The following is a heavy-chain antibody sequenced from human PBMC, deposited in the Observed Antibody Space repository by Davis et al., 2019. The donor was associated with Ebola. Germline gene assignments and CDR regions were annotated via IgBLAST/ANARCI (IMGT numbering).Heavy chain of an antibody. Sequence: AASVKVSCKASGYTFTSYAMNWVRQAPGQGLEWMGWINTNTGNPTYAQGFTGRFVFSLDTSVNTAYLQISSLKAEDTAVYYCARSTYYYDSSGYHFDYWGQGTLVTVSS. CDR2: INTNTGNP. CDR1: GYTFTSYA. J-gene: IGHJ4*02. D-gene: IGHD3-22*01. CDR3: ARSTYYYDSSGYHFDY. V-gene: IGHV7-4-1*02.